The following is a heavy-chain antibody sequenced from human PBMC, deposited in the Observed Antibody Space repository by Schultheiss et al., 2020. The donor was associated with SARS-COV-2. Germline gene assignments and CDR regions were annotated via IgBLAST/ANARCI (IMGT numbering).Heavy chain of an antibody. CDR1: GGSISSYY. CDR2: INHSGST. J-gene: IGHJ6*03. CDR3: ARSGWGRFYYMDV. Sequence: SQTLSLTCTVSGGSISSYYWSWIRQPPGKGLEWIGEINHSGSTNYNPSLKSRVTISVDTSKNQFSLKLSSVTAADTAVYYCARSGWGRFYYMDVWGKGTTVTVSS. V-gene: IGHV4-34*01. D-gene: IGHD6-19*01.